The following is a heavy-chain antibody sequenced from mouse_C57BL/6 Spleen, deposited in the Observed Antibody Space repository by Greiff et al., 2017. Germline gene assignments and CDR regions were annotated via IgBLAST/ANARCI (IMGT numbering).Heavy chain of an antibody. V-gene: IGHV5-17*01. CDR1: GFTFSDYG. J-gene: IGHJ2*01. D-gene: IGHD1-1*01. CDR3: ARSYYYGSSHYFDY. CDR2: ISSGSSTI. Sequence: EVKVVESGGGLVKPGGSLKLSCAASGFTFSDYGMHWVRQAPEKGLEWVAYISSGSSTIYYADTVKGRFTISRDNAKNNLFLQMTSLRSEDTAMYYCARSYYYGSSHYFDYGGQGTTLTVSS.